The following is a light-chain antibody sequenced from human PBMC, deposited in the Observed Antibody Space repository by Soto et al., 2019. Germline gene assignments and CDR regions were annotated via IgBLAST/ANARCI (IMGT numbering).Light chain of an antibody. CDR2: DAS. CDR3: QQFSSYPLT. J-gene: IGKJ4*01. V-gene: IGKV3-20*01. Sequence: EFVLTQSPGTLSLPPGERATLSCRASQTVRNNYLAWYQQKPGQAPRLLIYDASSRATGIPDRFSGGGSGTDFTLTISRLEPEDFAVYYCQQFSSYPLTCGGGTKVDIK. CDR1: QTVRNNY.